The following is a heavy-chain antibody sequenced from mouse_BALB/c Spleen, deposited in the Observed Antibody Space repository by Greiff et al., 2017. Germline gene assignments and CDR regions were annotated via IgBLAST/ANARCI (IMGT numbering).Heavy chain of an antibody. V-gene: IGHV6-6*02. D-gene: IGHD1-1*01. CDR2: IRLKSDNYAT. CDR1: GFTFSSYW. Sequence: EVKVEESGGGLVQPGGSMKLSCVASGFTFSSYWMSWVRQSPEKGLEWVAEIRLKSDNYATHYAESVKGKFTISRDDSKSRLYLQMNSLRAEDTGIYYCTITTVVATRAMDYWGQGTSVTVSS. CDR3: TITTVVATRAMDY. J-gene: IGHJ4*01.